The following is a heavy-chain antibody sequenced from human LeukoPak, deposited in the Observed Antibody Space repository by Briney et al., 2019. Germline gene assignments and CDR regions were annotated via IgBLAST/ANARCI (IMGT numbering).Heavy chain of an antibody. V-gene: IGHV3-23*01. CDR3: AKPYSDYGLDH. J-gene: IGHJ4*02. D-gene: IGHD4/OR15-4a*01. CDR2: ISGTGGGT. Sequence: GGSLRLSCTASGFTFSSYAMSWVRQAPGKGLEWVSTISGTGGGTYYADSVRGRFTISRDNSRNTLYLQMNSLRAEDTAVYYCAKPYSDYGLDHWGQGTLVTVSS. CDR1: GFTFSSYA.